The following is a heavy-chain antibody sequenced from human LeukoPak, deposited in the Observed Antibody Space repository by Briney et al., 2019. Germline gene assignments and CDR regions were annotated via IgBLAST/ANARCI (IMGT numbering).Heavy chain of an antibody. J-gene: IGHJ5*02. CDR3: ARRIDRGWGSMFDP. Sequence: SVKVSCKASGGTFSSYAISWVRQAPGQGLEWMGGIIPIFGTANYAQKFQGRVTITADKSTSTAYMELSSLRSEDTAVYYCARRIDRGWGSMFDPWGQGTLVTVSS. CDR2: IIPIFGTA. D-gene: IGHD3-16*01. CDR1: GGTFSSYA. V-gene: IGHV1-69*06.